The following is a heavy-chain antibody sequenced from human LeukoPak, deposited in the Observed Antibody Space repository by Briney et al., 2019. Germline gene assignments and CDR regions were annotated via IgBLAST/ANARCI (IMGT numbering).Heavy chain of an antibody. V-gene: IGHV4-38-2*02. CDR3: ARQVAPKGEWAFDV. CDR2: IRYDGHT. Sequence: PSETLSLTCTVSGDFRTAYYWGWVRQPPGKGLEWIASIRYDGHTYNNPPLRSPVTISIDLCRNHFSLKVDSLPAADRADYYCARQVAPKGEWAFDVWGRGTMVTVSS. J-gene: IGHJ3*01. CDR1: GDFRTAYY. D-gene: IGHD5-12*01.